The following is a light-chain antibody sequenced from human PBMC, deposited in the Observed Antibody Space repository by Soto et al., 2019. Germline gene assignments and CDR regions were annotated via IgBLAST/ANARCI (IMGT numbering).Light chain of an antibody. Sequence: EIVMTQSPATLSVSPGERATLSCRASQSVNSNYLAWYQQKPGQAPRLIIYGISKRATDIPDRFSGSGSGTEFTLTISSLQPEDFATYYCQQYNQWPITFGQGTRLEIK. CDR2: GIS. V-gene: IGKV3D-15*01. J-gene: IGKJ5*01. CDR1: QSVNSN. CDR3: QQYNQWPIT.